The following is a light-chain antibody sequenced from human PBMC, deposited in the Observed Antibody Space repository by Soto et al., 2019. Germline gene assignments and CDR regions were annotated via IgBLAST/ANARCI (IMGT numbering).Light chain of an antibody. CDR2: EVS. J-gene: IGLJ1*01. CDR3: ISYTSDSNPYV. CDR1: SCDVGGYNY. V-gene: IGLV2-14*01. Sequence: QSVLTQPASVSGSPGQSITISCTGTSCDVGGYNYVSWYQHHPGKAPKLMISEVSNRPSGVSNRFSGSKSGNTASLTISGLQAEDEADYYCISYTSDSNPYVFXTGTKVTVL.